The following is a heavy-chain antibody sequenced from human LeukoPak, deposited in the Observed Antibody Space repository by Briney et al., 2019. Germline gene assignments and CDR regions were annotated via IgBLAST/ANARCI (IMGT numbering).Heavy chain of an antibody. V-gene: IGHV3-53*01. CDR3: AKVATWTYFDS. J-gene: IGHJ4*01. CDR1: GFTVSSNY. D-gene: IGHD5-12*01. Sequence: PGGSLRLSCAASGFTVSSNYMSWVRQAPGKGLGWVSVIDGSGQTTYYADSVKGRFTISRDSSKNTLYLQLTSLRVEDTAVYYCAKVATWTYFDSWGQGTLVTVSS. CDR2: IDGSGQTT.